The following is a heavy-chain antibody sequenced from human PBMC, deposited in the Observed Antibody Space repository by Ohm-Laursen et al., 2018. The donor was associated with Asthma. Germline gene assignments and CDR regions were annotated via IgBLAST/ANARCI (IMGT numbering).Heavy chain of an antibody. CDR1: GFTFSSYA. V-gene: IGHV3-30-3*01. Sequence: RSLRLSCAASGFTFSSYAMHWVRQAPGKGLEWVAVISYDGSNKYYADSVKGRFTISRDNSKNTLYQQMNSLRDEDTAVYYCARGSLGYCSGGSCYSVGTPDYWGQGTLVTVSS. CDR2: ISYDGSNK. J-gene: IGHJ4*02. D-gene: IGHD2-15*01. CDR3: ARGSLGYCSGGSCYSVGTPDY.